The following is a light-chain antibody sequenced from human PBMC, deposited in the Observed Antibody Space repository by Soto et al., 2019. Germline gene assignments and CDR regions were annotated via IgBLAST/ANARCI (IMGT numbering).Light chain of an antibody. Sequence: DIQMTQSPSSLSASVGDRVTITCRASQSISYYLNWYQQKPGKAPKLLIYAASSLQSGVPSRFSGSGSGTDFTLTISSLQPEDFATYYCQQSYSTLRTFGQGTKVEIK. CDR3: QQSYSTLRT. V-gene: IGKV1-39*01. CDR2: AAS. J-gene: IGKJ1*01. CDR1: QSISYY.